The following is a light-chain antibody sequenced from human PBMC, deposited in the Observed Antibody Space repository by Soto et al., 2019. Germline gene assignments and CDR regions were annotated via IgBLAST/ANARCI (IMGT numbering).Light chain of an antibody. CDR3: QKYNSAPRT. Sequence: DIQMTQSPSSPSASVGDRVSITCLASQGISNYLAWYQQKPGKVPKLLIYAASTLQSGVPSRFSGSGSGTDFTLTISSLQPEDVATYYCQKYNSAPRTFGQGTKVEIK. CDR1: QGISNY. J-gene: IGKJ1*01. CDR2: AAS. V-gene: IGKV1-27*01.